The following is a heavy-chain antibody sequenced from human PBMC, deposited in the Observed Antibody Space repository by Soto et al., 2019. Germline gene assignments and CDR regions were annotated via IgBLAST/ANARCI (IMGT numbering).Heavy chain of an antibody. CDR2: ISATGGGT. J-gene: IGHJ5*01. CDR3: VEDRRAWGNTAFYFDF. Sequence: GGSLRLSCTASGFTFNNYAMSWVRQAPGKGLEWVSLISATGGGTYYADSVKGRFSISRDNSKNTLYLQMNSLRAEDTAVYYCVEDRRAWGNTAFYFDFWGQGAQVTVSS. CDR1: GFTFNNYA. D-gene: IGHD7-27*01. V-gene: IGHV3-23*01.